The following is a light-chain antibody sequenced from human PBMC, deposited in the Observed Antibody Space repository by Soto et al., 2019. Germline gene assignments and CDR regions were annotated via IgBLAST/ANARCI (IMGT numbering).Light chain of an antibody. CDR1: QSVSSSY. Sequence: EIVMTQSPGTLSLSPGGRATISCRASQSVSSSYLAWYQQKPGQAPRLLIYGASSRATGVPDRFSGSGSGTDFTLTISRLEPEDFAVYYCQQYFGAPWTFGQGTKVEIK. CDR2: GAS. CDR3: QQYFGAPWT. J-gene: IGKJ1*01. V-gene: IGKV3-20*01.